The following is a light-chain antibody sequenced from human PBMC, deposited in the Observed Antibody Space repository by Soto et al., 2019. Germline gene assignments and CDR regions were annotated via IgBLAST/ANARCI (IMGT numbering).Light chain of an antibody. CDR1: SSNIGKNY. V-gene: IGLV1-51*01. CDR3: GTWDSSLGAFV. J-gene: IGLJ1*01. CDR2: DNN. Sequence: QSVLTQPPSVSAAPGQKVTISCSGSSSNIGKNYVSWYQQLPLTAPKLLIYDNNKRPSGIPDRFSGSKSGTSATLGITGLQTGDEADYYCGTWDSSLGAFVFGTGTKVTV.